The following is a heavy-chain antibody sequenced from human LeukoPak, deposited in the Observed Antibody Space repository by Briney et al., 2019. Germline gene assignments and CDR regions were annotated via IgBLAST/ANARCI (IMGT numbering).Heavy chain of an antibody. CDR3: VTGGHYSGS. V-gene: IGHV3-7*01. CDR1: GITFSDHW. Sequence: PGGSLRLSCAASGITFSDHWTSWVRQAPGKGLEWVANITPDGSEKNYVDSVKGRFTISRDNAKNSLYLQMSSLRAEDSAVYYCVTGGHYSGSWGQGSLVTVSS. D-gene: IGHD3-22*01. CDR2: ITPDGSEK. J-gene: IGHJ5*02.